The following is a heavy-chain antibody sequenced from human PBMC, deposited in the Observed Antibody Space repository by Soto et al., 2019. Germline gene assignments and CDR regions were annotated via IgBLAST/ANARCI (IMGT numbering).Heavy chain of an antibody. Sequence: LSETLSLTCTVSGGSISSHYWSWIRQPAGKGLEWIGRVYSTGTINYNPSLKSRVTMSVDTSKNQFSLRLSSVTAADTAVYFCASYPGGYWGQGTLVTVSS. CDR1: GGSISSHY. J-gene: IGHJ4*02. V-gene: IGHV4-4*07. CDR2: VYSTGTI. D-gene: IGHD3-10*01. CDR3: ASYPGGY.